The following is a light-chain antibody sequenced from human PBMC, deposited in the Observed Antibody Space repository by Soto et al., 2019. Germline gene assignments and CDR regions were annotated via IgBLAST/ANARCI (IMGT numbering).Light chain of an antibody. J-gene: IGKJ5*01. CDR2: YVF. CDR3: CQRSYWPPLIT. CDR1: QRISIY. Sequence: AQSPSSVSWADGESGTRSCPAIQRISIYLAWYQQKPGQDPRLLIYYVFHRATGVLAMWCGSGSWTDFTITISSRMQAEFGVNYCCQRSYWPPLITFGQGTRLEIK. V-gene: IGKV3-11*01.